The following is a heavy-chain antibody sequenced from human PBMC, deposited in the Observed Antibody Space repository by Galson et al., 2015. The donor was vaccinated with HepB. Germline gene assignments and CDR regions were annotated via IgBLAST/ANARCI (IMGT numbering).Heavy chain of an antibody. CDR1: GFTFSSYA. V-gene: IGHV3-30*04. D-gene: IGHD6-13*01. CDR2: ISYDGSNK. Sequence: SLRLSCAASGFTFSSYAMHWVRQAPGKGLEWVAAISYDGSNKYYADSVKGRFTISRDNSKNTLYLQMNSLRAEDTAVYYCARPQYSSSWSIDYWGQGTLVTVSS. CDR3: ARPQYSSSWSIDY. J-gene: IGHJ4*02.